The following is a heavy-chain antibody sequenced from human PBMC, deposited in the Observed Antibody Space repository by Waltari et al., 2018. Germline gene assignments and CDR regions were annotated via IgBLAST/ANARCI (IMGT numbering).Heavy chain of an antibody. CDR2: IKQDGRWK. V-gene: IGHV3-7*04. D-gene: IGHD3-16*02. Sequence: EVQLVESGGGLVQPGGSLRLSCAASGFTFSSYWMSWVRQAPGKGLEWVANIKQDGRWKAYVCSVKGRFTISRDNAKNSLYLQMNGLGAEDTAVYYCARDGAFGGVIVMGIDYWGQGTLVTVAS. J-gene: IGHJ4*02. CDR1: GFTFSSYW. CDR3: ARDGAFGGVIVMGIDY.